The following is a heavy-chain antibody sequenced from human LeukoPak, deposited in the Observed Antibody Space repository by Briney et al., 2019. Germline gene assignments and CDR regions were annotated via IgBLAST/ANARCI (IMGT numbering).Heavy chain of an antibody. CDR2: FDPEQAKT. J-gene: IGHJ4*02. V-gene: IGHV1-24*01. D-gene: IGHD3-3*01. Sequence: ASVKVSCKVSGDSLTDLNIQWVRQAPGKGLECLGGFDPEQAKTIYAQNFQGRVTMTEDASTDTAYMELNSLKSVDTAVYYCATRGGDFWSGFENWGQGTLVTVSS. CDR3: ATRGGDFWSGFEN. CDR1: GDSLTDLN.